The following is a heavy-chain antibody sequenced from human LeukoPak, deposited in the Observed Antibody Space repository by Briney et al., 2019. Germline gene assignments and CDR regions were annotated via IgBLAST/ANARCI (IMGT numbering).Heavy chain of an antibody. CDR2: IDPSDSYT. D-gene: IGHD3-9*01. CDR1: GSRFTSYW. Sequence: PGESLRISFQGSGSRFTSYWISWVRQMPGKGLAWMGRIDPSDSYTNYSPSFQGHVTISADKSISTAYLQWSSLKASDTAMYYCARPILTGYYSDAFDIWGQGTMVTVSS. V-gene: IGHV5-10-1*01. CDR3: ARPILTGYYSDAFDI. J-gene: IGHJ3*02.